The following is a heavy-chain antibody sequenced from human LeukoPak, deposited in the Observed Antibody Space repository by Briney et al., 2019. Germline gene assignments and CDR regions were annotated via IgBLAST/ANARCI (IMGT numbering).Heavy chain of an antibody. Sequence: SQTLSLTCTVSGGSISSGSYYWSWIRQPAGKGLEWIGRIYTSGSTNYNPSLKSRVTISVDTSKNQSSLKLSSVTAADTAVYYCARDPSNIVVVPAATSDYWGQGTLVTVSS. CDR2: IYTSGST. CDR3: ARDPSNIVVVPAATSDY. V-gene: IGHV4-61*02. J-gene: IGHJ4*02. D-gene: IGHD2-2*01. CDR1: GGSISSGSYY.